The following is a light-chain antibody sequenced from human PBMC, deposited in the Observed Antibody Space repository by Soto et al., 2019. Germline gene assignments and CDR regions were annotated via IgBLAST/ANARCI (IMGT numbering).Light chain of an antibody. CDR3: QTWGTGIHVV. V-gene: IGLV4-69*01. CDR2: INSDGSH. CDR1: SEYNNYA. Sequence: QPVLTQSPSASASLGASVRLTCTLSSEYNNYAIAWHQRQPERGPRYLMKINSDGSHIKGGGIPDRFSGSSSGAERYLAISSLQSEDEAEYYCQTWGTGIHVVFGGGTKLTVL. J-gene: IGLJ2*01.